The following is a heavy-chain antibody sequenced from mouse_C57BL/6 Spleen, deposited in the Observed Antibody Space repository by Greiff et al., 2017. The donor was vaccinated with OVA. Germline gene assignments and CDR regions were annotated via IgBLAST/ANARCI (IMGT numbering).Heavy chain of an antibody. Sequence: QVQLQQSGPELVKPGASVKISCKASGYAFSSSWMNWVKQRPGKGLEWIGRIYPGDGDTNYNGKFKGKATLTADKSSSTAYMQLSSLTSEDSAVYFCATTEDDYWGQGTTLTVSS. CDR3: ATTEDDY. CDR2: IYPGDGDT. D-gene: IGHD4-1*02. CDR1: GYAFSSSW. V-gene: IGHV1-82*01. J-gene: IGHJ2*01.